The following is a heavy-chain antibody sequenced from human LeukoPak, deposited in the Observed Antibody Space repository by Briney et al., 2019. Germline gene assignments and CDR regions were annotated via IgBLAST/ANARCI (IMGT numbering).Heavy chain of an antibody. CDR1: GGSFSGYY. CDR3: ARDGGVTMVRGVIISFPHY. D-gene: IGHD3-10*01. CDR2: IYTSGST. V-gene: IGHV4-4*07. J-gene: IGHJ4*02. Sequence: SETLSLTCAVYGGSFSGYYWSWIRQPPGKGLEWIGRIYTSGSTNYNPSLKSRVTMSVDTSKNQFSLKLNSVTAADTAVYYCARDGGVTMVRGVIISFPHYWGQGTLVTVSS.